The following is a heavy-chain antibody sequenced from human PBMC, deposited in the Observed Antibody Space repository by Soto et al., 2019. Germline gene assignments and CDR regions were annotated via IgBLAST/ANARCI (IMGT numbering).Heavy chain of an antibody. CDR3: AREYYGSGSYYGAYYYYGMDV. CDR1: GYTFTSYA. Sequence: ASVKVSCKASGYTFTSYAMHWVRQAPGQRLEWMGWINAGNGNTKYSQKFQGRVTITRDTSASTAYMELSSLRSEDTAVYYCAREYYGSGSYYGAYYYYGMDVWGQGTTVTVS. CDR2: INAGNGNT. V-gene: IGHV1-3*01. D-gene: IGHD3-10*01. J-gene: IGHJ6*02.